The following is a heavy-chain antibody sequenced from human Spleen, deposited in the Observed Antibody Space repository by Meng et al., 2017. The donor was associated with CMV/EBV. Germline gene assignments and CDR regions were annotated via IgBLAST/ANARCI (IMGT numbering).Heavy chain of an antibody. J-gene: IGHJ5*02. Sequence: IRSSGYYWSWIRQHPGKGLEWIGYIHNSGTTYFNPSLESRVTIAADTSNNQFSLSLRSVTAADTAVYYCVRAETEPYGSGGYVWFDPWGQGTLVTVSS. CDR3: VRAETEPYGSGGYVWFDP. V-gene: IGHV4-31*02. CDR2: IHNSGTT. CDR1: IRSSGYY. D-gene: IGHD3-10*01.